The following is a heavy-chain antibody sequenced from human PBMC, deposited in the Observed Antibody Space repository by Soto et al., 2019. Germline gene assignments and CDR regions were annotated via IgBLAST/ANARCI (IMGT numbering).Heavy chain of an antibody. V-gene: IGHV3-23*01. CDR3: ARGSNGGHDC. D-gene: IGHD2-8*01. CDR2: ISGSGGGT. J-gene: IGHJ4*02. Sequence: GGSRKLSCGASVFTFSSYAMSWSRQAPGKGMEWVSIISGSGGGTYYADMVKGRFTVSRDTAKNTLYLQLNTLSAEDTAVYYCARGSNGGHDCWDQGTRISVSS. CDR1: VFTFSSYA.